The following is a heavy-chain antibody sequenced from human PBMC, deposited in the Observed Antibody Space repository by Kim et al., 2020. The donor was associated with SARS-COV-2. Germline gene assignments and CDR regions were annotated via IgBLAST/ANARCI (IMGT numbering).Heavy chain of an antibody. V-gene: IGHV3-33*05. Sequence: GGSLRLSCAASGFIFRNFGMHWVRQAPGKGLEWVAFISNDGTTAIYADSVRGRLTISRDYSENKLYLQMDSLSAGDTAVYYCARPSSSHFDFWCQGTLVT. CDR1: GFIFRNFG. CDR2: ISNDGTTA. CDR3: ARPSSSHFDF. D-gene: IGHD3-10*01. J-gene: IGHJ4*02.